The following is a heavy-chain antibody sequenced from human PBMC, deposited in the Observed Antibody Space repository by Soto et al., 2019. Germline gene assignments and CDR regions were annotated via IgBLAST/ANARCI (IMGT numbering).Heavy chain of an antibody. CDR3: ARVWGGAFDI. D-gene: IGHD3-10*01. Sequence: ETLSLTCNLSGGSISSSSFHWGQIRQPTGKGLEWIGSIYYSGSTNYNPSLKSRVTISVDTSKNQFSLKLSSVTAADTAVYYCARVWGGAFDIWGQGTMVTVSS. J-gene: IGHJ3*02. V-gene: IGHV4-39*07. CDR2: IYYSGST. CDR1: GGSISSSSFH.